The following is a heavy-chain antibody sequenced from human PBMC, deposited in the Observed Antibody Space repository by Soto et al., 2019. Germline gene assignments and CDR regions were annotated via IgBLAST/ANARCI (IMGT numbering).Heavy chain of an antibody. J-gene: IGHJ4*02. D-gene: IGHD3-10*01. CDR1: GITFSSYG. CDR2: IWYDGSNK. V-gene: IGHV3-33*08. CDR3: ARDWGSEYYFDY. Sequence: VQLLESGGDLIQPGGSLRLSCVASGITFSSYGMHWVRQAPGKGLEWVAVIWYDGSNKYYADSVKGRFTISRDNSKNTLYLQMNSLRAEDTAVYYCARDWGSEYYFDYWGQGTLVTVSS.